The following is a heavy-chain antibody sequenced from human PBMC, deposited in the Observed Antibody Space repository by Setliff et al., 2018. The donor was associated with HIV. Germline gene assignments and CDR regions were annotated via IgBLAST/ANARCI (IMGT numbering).Heavy chain of an antibody. CDR1: GGTFSAYT. Sequence: SVKVSCKASGGTFSAYTISWVRQAPGQGLEWMGRIIPILGTTNYAQKFQGRVTITADKSTSTAYMELSRLRSDDTAVYYCARDYYDSSGYIFFPGLPDYWGQGTLVTVSS. V-gene: IGHV1-69*08. CDR3: ARDYYDSSGYIFFPGLPDY. D-gene: IGHD3-22*01. J-gene: IGHJ4*02. CDR2: IIPILGTT.